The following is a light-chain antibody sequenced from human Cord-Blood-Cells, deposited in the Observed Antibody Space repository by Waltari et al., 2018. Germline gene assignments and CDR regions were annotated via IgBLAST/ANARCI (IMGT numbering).Light chain of an antibody. CDR2: GNS. CDR1: SSNIVAGSD. V-gene: IGLV1-40*01. CDR3: QSYDSSLSGRV. J-gene: IGLJ2*01. Sequence: QSVLTHPPSVSGAPGHRVTISCTGSSSNIVAGSDVHWYQQLPGTAPKLLIFGNSNRPSGVPDRFSGSKSGTSASLAITGLQAEDEADYYCQSYDSSLSGRVFGGGTKLTVL.